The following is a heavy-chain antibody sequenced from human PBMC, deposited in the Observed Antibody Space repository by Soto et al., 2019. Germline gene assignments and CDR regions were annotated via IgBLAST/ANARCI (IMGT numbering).Heavy chain of an antibody. V-gene: IGHV4-34*01. CDR3: ARRPGIVGATTRRYCADY. CDR2: INHSGST. D-gene: IGHD1-26*01. J-gene: IGHJ4*02. Sequence: SETLSLTCAVYGGSFSGYYWSWIRQPPGKGLEWIGEINHSGSTNYNPSLKSRVTISVDTSKNQFSLKLSSVTAADTAVYYCARRPGIVGATTRRYCADYWDRGSLLTVSS. CDR1: GGSFSGYY.